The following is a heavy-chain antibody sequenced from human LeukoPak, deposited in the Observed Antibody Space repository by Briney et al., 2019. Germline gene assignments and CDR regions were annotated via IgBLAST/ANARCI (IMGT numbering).Heavy chain of an antibody. CDR3: ARDLWNFHDSSGYYRDFES. J-gene: IGHJ4*02. CDR2: IGGYEGYEGNI. D-gene: IGHD3-22*01. Sequence: GASVKASCKASDNKYGISWVRQAPGQGLEWVAWIGGYEGYEGNINYAQKFQGRITMTTDTSTSTAYMELRSLRSDDTAVYYCARDLWNFHDSSGYYRDFESWGQGTLVTVSS. CDR1: DNKYG. V-gene: IGHV1-18*01.